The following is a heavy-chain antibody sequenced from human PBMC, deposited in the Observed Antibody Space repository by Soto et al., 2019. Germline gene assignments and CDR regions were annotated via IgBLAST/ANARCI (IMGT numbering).Heavy chain of an antibody. Sequence: QAQLVQSGAEVKEPGASVKVSCKASGYTFTYDLMHWVRQAPGQGLEWVGIINPNDDYTAYAQKFQGRVTMTRDTSTSTVYMELGGLRLDDTATYYCAGSRYYAMEVWGQGTTVTVFS. CDR1: GYTFTYDL. CDR3: AGSRYYAMEV. V-gene: IGHV1-46*01. CDR2: INPNDDYT. J-gene: IGHJ6*02.